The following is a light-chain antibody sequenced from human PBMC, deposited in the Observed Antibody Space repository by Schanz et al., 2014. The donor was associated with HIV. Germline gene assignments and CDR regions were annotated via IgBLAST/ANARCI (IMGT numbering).Light chain of an antibody. Sequence: EIVLTQSPGTLSLSPGERATLSCRASQSISSSYFAWYQQKRDQPPRLVIYATSTRAAGIPDRFSGTGSGTDFTLTISRLEPEDFAVYFCQYFGNSGGTFGGGTKVEIK. CDR3: QYFGNSGGT. V-gene: IGKV3-20*01. CDR2: ATS. CDR1: QSISSSY. J-gene: IGKJ4*01.